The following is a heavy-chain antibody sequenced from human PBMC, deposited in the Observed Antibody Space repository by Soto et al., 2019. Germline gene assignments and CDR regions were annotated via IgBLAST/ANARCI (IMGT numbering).Heavy chain of an antibody. V-gene: IGHV1-69*13. Sequence: RASVKVSCKASGGTFSSYAISWVRQAPGQGLEWMGGIIPIFGTANYAQKFQGRVTITADESTSTAYMELSSLRSEDTAVYYCARNEGSGYPSYSGWFDPWGQGTLVTVSS. D-gene: IGHD3-22*01. CDR3: ARNEGSGYPSYSGWFDP. CDR1: GGTFSSYA. CDR2: IIPIFGTA. J-gene: IGHJ5*02.